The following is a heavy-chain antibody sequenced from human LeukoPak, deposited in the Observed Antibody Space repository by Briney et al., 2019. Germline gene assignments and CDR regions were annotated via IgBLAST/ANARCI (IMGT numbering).Heavy chain of an antibody. CDR1: GYTFTSYG. CDR3: ARDWVSYCSGGSCYSAGY. V-gene: IGHV1-18*01. D-gene: IGHD2-15*01. J-gene: IGHJ4*02. CDR2: ISAYNGNT. Sequence: ASVKVSCKASGYTFTSYGISWVRQAPGQGLEWMGWISAYNGNTNYAQKLQGRVTMTTDTSTSTAYMELRSLRSDDTAVYYCARDWVSYCSGGSCYSAGYWGQGTLVTVSS.